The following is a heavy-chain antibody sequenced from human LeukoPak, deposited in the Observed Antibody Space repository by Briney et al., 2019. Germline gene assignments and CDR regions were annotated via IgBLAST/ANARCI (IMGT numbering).Heavy chain of an antibody. CDR2: ISGSGGST. Sequence: GGSLRLSCAASGFTFSSYAMSWVRRAPGKGLEWVSAISGSGGSTYYADSVKGRFTISRDNSKNTLYLQMNSLRAEDTAVYYCATHCSSTSCYPDDAFDIWGQGTMVTVSS. CDR3: ATHCSSTSCYPDDAFDI. CDR1: GFTFSSYA. D-gene: IGHD2-2*01. V-gene: IGHV3-23*01. J-gene: IGHJ3*02.